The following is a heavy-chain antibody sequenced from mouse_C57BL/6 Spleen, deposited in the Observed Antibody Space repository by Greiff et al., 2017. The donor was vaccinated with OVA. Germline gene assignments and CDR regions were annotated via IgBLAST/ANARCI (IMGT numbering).Heavy chain of an antibody. CDR1: GYTFTDYN. J-gene: IGHJ1*03. V-gene: IGHV1-22*01. CDR2: INPNNGGT. D-gene: IGHD6-2*01. Sequence: EVKLVESGPELVKPGASVKMSCKASGYTFTDYNMHWVKQSHGKSLEWIGYINPNNGGTSYNQKFKGKATLTVNKSSSTAYMELRSLTSEDSAVYYCARSLEGYFDVWGTGTTVTVSS. CDR3: ARSLEGYFDV.